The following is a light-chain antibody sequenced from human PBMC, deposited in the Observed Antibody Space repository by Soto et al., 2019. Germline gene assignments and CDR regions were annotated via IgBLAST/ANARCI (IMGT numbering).Light chain of an antibody. CDR1: HSVNNY. V-gene: IGKV3-11*01. J-gene: IGKJ4*01. Sequence: EVVLTQSPANLSLSPGERATLSCRASHSVNNYLAWYQQKPGQAPRLLIYDASSRATGIPARFSGSGSGTDFTLTISSLEPEDFAVYYCQQRVNWPLTFGGGTKVEIK. CDR3: QQRVNWPLT. CDR2: DAS.